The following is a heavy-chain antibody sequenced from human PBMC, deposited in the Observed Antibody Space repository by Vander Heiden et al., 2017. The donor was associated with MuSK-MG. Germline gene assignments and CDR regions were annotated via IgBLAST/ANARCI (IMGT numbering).Heavy chain of an antibody. V-gene: IGHV3-66*01. CDR2: IYSGGSA. Sequence: EVQLVESGGGLVQPGGSLRLSCAASGFTVSNNYMSWVRQPPGKGLEWVSVIYSGGSAYYADSVKGRFTISRDNFKNTLYLQMNSLRADDTAVYYCARGNRYGGNSYFFESWGQGTLVTVSS. CDR3: ARGNRYGGNSYFFES. CDR1: GFTVSNNY. D-gene: IGHD4-17*01. J-gene: IGHJ4*02.